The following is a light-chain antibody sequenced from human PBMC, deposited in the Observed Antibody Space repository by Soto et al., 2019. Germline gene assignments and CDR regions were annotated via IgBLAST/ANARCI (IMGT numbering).Light chain of an antibody. J-gene: IGLJ1*01. V-gene: IGLV2-11*01. CDR3: CSYAGSYTFARNV. CDR2: DVS. Sequence: QSVLTQPRSVSGSPGQSVTISCTGTSSDVAIYNYISWYQQHPGEAPKLMIHDVSERPSGVPDRFSGSKSGNTASLTISGLQADDEADYYCCSYAGSYTFARNVFGTGTKVTVL. CDR1: SSDVAIYNY.